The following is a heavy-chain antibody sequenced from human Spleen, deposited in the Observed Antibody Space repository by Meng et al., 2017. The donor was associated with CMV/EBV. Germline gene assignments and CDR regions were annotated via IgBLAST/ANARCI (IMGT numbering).Heavy chain of an antibody. CDR3: ARALVQGYFQD. CDR1: GASISIGSYY. D-gene: IGHD1-1*01. Sequence: CSVSGASISIGSYYWTWIRQHPGKGLEWMGYIYNSGSTYYTPSLKSRLTISVDTSKSHFFLKLNSVTAADTAVYYCARALVQGYFQDWGQGTLVTVSS. CDR2: IYNSGST. J-gene: IGHJ1*01. V-gene: IGHV4-31*03.